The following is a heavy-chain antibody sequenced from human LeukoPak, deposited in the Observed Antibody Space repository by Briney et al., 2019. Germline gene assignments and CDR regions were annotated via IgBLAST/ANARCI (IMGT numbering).Heavy chain of an antibody. J-gene: IGHJ4*02. Sequence: SETLSLTCAVYGGSFGGYYWSWIRQPPGKGLEWIGEINHSGSTNYNPSLKSRVTISVDTSKNQLSLKLSSVTAADTAVYYCARGGWLRLFDYWGQGTLVTVSS. D-gene: IGHD5-12*01. CDR1: GGSFGGYY. CDR2: INHSGST. V-gene: IGHV4-34*01. CDR3: ARGGWLRLFDY.